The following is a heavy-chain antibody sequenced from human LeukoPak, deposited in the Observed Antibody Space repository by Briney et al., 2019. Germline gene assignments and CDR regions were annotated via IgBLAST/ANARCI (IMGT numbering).Heavy chain of an antibody. CDR3: ASHASWSYGHFDY. Sequence: GGSLRLSCAASGFTVSSNYMSWVRQAPGKGLEWVSVIYSGGSTYYTDSVKGRFTISRDNSENTVYLQMNSLRAEDTAVYYCASHASWSYGHFDYWGQGTLVTVSS. J-gene: IGHJ4*02. CDR2: IYSGGST. D-gene: IGHD1-26*01. V-gene: IGHV3-53*01. CDR1: GFTVSSNY.